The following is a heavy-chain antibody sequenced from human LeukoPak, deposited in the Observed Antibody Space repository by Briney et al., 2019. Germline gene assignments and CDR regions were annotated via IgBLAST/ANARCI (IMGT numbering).Heavy chain of an antibody. D-gene: IGHD3-3*01. CDR2: IYTSGST. CDR3: ARGKKDDFWSGYQHNWFDP. CDR1: GGSISSYY. V-gene: IGHV4-4*07. Sequence: SETLSPTCTVSGGSISSYYWSWIRQPAGKGLEWIGRIYTSGSTNYNPSLKSRVTMSVDTSKNQFSLKLSSVTAADTAVYYCARGKKDDFWSGYQHNWFDPWGQGTLVTVSS. J-gene: IGHJ5*02.